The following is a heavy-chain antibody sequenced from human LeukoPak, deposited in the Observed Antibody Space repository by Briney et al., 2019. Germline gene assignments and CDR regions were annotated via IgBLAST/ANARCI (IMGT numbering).Heavy chain of an antibody. D-gene: IGHD3-10*01. Sequence: GGSLRLSCAASGFTFDTHAMTWVRQAPGKGLEYVSLISGSGDITYYAHSLKDRFTISGDNSKTTLYLQMHSLRAEDTAMYYCAARPGDLAVPFDYWGQGTLVIVSS. V-gene: IGHV3-23*01. CDR3: AARPGDLAVPFDY. CDR2: ISGSGDIT. J-gene: IGHJ4*02. CDR1: GFTFDTHA.